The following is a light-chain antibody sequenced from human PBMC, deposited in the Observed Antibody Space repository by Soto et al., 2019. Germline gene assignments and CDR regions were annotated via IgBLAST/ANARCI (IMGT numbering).Light chain of an antibody. CDR3: QQSDSYSWT. CDR1: QIITTW. J-gene: IGKJ1*01. CDR2: KAS. V-gene: IGKV1-5*03. Sequence: DIQMTQSPSTLSASVGDRVTITCRASQIITTWLAWYQQKPGKAPKLLIYKASSLESGVPSRFSGSGSGTDITLTISSLQPDDFATYYGQQSDSYSWTFGQGTKVEIK.